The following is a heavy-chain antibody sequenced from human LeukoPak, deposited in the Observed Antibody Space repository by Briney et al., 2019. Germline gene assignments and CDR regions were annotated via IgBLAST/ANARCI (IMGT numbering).Heavy chain of an antibody. CDR2: IYHSGST. V-gene: IGHV4-30-2*01. D-gene: IGHD5-18*01. Sequence: KPSQTLSLTCAVSGGSISSGGYSWSWIRQPPGKGLEWIGYIYHSGSTYYNPSLKRRVTISVDRSKNQFSLKLSSVTAADPAVYYCARGDTALVGGFDYWGQGTLVTVSS. CDR3: ARGDTALVGGFDY. CDR1: GGSISSGGYS. J-gene: IGHJ4*02.